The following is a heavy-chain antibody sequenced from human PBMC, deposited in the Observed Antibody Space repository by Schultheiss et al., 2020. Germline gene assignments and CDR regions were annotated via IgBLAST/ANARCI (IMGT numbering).Heavy chain of an antibody. CDR1: GFTFSSYA. CDR3: ARVLGYCISTSCGIGYGMDV. D-gene: IGHD2-2*01. CDR2: IWYDGSNK. V-gene: IGHV3-33*08. Sequence: GESLKISCAASGFTFSSYAMSWVRQAPGKGLEWVAVIWYDGSNKYYADSVKGRFTISRDNSKNTLYVQMNSLRAEDTAVYYCARVLGYCISTSCGIGYGMDVWGQGSTVTVSS. J-gene: IGHJ6*02.